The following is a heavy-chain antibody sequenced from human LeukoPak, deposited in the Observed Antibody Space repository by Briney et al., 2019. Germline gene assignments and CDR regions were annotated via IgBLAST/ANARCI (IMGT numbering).Heavy chain of an antibody. CDR3: ARGNNYGSGSLFYG. CDR1: GYTFTSYD. V-gene: IGHV1-2*02. Sequence: ASVKVSCKASGYTFTSYDITWVRQAPGQGLEWMGWIDPSTGGTKYAQNFQGRVTMTRVTSTTTVYMELSSLKSDDTAVYHCARGNNYGSGSLFYGWGQGTLVTVSS. D-gene: IGHD3-10*01. J-gene: IGHJ4*02. CDR2: IDPSTGGT.